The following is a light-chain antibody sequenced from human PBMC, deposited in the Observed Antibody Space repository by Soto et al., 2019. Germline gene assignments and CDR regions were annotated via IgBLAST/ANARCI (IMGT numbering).Light chain of an antibody. CDR3: QSYENSRTGFYV. J-gene: IGLJ1*01. CDR1: SSDIGAGFD. CDR2: GNT. Sequence: QSVLTQPPSVSGAPGQRVTISCTGSSSDIGAGFDVHWYQHLPGTAPKLLIYGNTNRPSGVPGRFSGSKSGTSASLVITGLQAEDEADYYCQSYENSRTGFYVFGTGPKLTVL. V-gene: IGLV1-40*01.